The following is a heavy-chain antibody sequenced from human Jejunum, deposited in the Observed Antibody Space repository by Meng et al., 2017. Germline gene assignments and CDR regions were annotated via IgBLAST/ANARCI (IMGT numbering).Heavy chain of an antibody. J-gene: IGHJ4*02. D-gene: IGHD2-21*01. CDR3: ARGAIGTRPFDY. V-gene: IGHV4-4*02. CDR2: IYHSGAF. Sequence: QLEESGPGLLTPSGTLSLTCAVSGASISTNWWNWARQPPGKGLEWIGEIYHSGAFNYNPSLRRRVTISVDKSKNQVSLKLDSLTAADTAVYYCARGAIGTRPFDYWGQGTLVTVSS. CDR1: GASISTNW.